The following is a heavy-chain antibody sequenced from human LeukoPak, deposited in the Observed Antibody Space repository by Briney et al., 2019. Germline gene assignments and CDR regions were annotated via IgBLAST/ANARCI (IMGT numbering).Heavy chain of an antibody. Sequence: GGSLRLSCAASGFTVSSNYMSWVRQAPWKGLEWVSVIYTGDDTYYADSVTGRFTISRDNSKNTVYLQMNSLRAEDTAVYYCASRGKYYHYFDYWGQGTLVTVSS. CDR2: IYTGDDT. CDR3: ASRGKYYHYFDY. CDR1: GFTVSSNY. D-gene: IGHD1-26*01. J-gene: IGHJ4*02. V-gene: IGHV3-66*01.